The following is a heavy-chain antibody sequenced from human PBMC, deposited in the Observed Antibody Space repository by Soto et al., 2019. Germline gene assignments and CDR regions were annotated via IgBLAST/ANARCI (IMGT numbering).Heavy chain of an antibody. D-gene: IGHD6-6*01. CDR2: MNPNSGNT. Sequence: QVQLVQSGAEVKKPGASVKVSCKASGYTFTSYDINWVRQATGQGLEWMGWMNPNSGNTSYAQKFQGRVTMTRNTSVSTAYMQLSSLRSQDTVLYYRTRAGTGYSSSSKDDDAFDIGGQGTMVPVSS. V-gene: IGHV1-8*01. CDR1: GYTFTSYD. CDR3: TRAGTGYSSSSKDDDAFDI. J-gene: IGHJ3*02.